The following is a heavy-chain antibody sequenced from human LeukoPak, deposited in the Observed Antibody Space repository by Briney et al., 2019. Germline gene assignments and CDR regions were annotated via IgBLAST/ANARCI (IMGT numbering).Heavy chain of an antibody. CDR3: ARGYSYGYGPLDY. CDR2: ISTDNGNT. D-gene: IGHD5-18*01. J-gene: IGHJ4*02. CDR1: GYSFTSYG. V-gene: IGHV1-18*01. Sequence: ASVKVSCKTSGYSFTSYGINWVRQAPGQGLEWMGWISTDNGNTDYAQNHQGRVTMTTDTSTSTAYMELRSLRSDDTAVYYCARGYSYGYGPLDYWGQGTLVTVSS.